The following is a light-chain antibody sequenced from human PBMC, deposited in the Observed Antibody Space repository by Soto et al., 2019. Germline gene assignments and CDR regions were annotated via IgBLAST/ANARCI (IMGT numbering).Light chain of an antibody. J-gene: IGKJ4*01. CDR3: QQYYSTPLT. CDR1: QSISNN. Sequence: EIVMTQSPATLSVSPGERATLSCRAGQSISNNLAWYQQKPGQAPRLLIYGASTRATGIPARFTGSGSGTEFTLTISSLQSEDFAVYYCQQYYSTPLTFGGGTKVEIK. CDR2: GAS. V-gene: IGKV3-15*01.